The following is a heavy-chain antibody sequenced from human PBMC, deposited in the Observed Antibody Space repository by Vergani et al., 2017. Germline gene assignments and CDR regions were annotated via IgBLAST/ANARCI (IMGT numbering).Heavy chain of an antibody. V-gene: IGHV3-30*02. D-gene: IGHD3-10*01. CDR2: IRYDGSNK. Sequence: ALLAQSGGGAVQPGGSLRLSCEASGFNFRSFGMHWVRQAPGKGLQWVAFIRYDGSNKYYADSVKGRFTISRDNSKNTLYLQMNSLRAEDTAVYYCAKDDPYGSGSYYNGPLLFDPWGQGTLVTVSS. CDR1: GFNFRSFG. J-gene: IGHJ5*02. CDR3: AKDDPYGSGSYYNGPLLFDP.